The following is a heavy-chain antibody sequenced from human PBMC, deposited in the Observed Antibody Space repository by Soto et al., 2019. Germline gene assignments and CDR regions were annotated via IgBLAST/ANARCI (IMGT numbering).Heavy chain of an antibody. CDR3: PRGHDANND. CDR1: GGSISSGGYS. Sequence: QVQLQESGSGLVKPSQTLSLTCAVSGGSISSGGYSWSWIRQPPGKGLEWIGYIYHSGSTYYNPSLKSRVTISMDTSKNQFSLKLNSVTAADTAVYYCPRGHDANNDWRQGTLVTVSS. D-gene: IGHD2-8*01. V-gene: IGHV4-30-2*01. J-gene: IGHJ4*02. CDR2: IYHSGST.